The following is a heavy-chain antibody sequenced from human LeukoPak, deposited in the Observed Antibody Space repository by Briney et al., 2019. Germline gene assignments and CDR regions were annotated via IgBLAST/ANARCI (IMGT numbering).Heavy chain of an antibody. CDR1: GFTFSSYA. D-gene: IGHD1-26*01. V-gene: IGHV3-30*04. CDR2: ISYDGSNK. Sequence: QPGRSLRLSCAASGFTFSSYAMHWVRQAPGKGLEWVAVISYDGSNKYYADSVKGRFTISRDNSKNTLYLQMNSLKTEDTAVYYCATVQAGSNYEPFDYWGQGTLVTVSS. J-gene: IGHJ4*02. CDR3: ATVQAGSNYEPFDY.